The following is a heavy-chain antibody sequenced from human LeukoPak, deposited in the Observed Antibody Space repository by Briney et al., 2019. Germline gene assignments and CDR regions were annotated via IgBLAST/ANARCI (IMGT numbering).Heavy chain of an antibody. CDR1: GFTFSSYE. Sequence: AGGSLRLSCAASGFTFSSYEMNWVRQAPGKGLECVSYISNSGNTIYYADSVKGRFTISRDNAKNSLYLQMNSLRAEDTAVYYCARRSRGTGSWYYFDYWGQGTLVTVSS. CDR3: ARRSRGTGSWYYFDY. J-gene: IGHJ4*02. D-gene: IGHD3-10*01. CDR2: ISNSGNTI. V-gene: IGHV3-48*03.